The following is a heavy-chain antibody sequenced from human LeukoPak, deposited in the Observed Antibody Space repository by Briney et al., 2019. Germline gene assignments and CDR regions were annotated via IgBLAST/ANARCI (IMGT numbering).Heavy chain of an antibody. V-gene: IGHV1-46*01. CDR3: ARDLGYCTNGVCHTRFDY. D-gene: IGHD2-8*01. J-gene: IGHJ4*02. CDR2: INPSGGST. CDR1: GYTFTSYY. Sequence: ASVKVSCKASGYTFTSYYMHWVRQAPGQGLEWMEIINPSGGSTSYAQKFQGRVTMTRDTSTSTVYMELSSLRSEDTAVYYCARDLGYCTNGVCHTRFDYWGQGTLVAVSS.